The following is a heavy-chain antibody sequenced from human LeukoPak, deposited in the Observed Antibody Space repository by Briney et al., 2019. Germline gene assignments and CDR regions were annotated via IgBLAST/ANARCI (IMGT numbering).Heavy chain of an antibody. D-gene: IGHD3-3*01. CDR3: AKHRRFLEWLFDY. CDR1: GFTFSSYV. J-gene: IGHJ4*02. Sequence: PGGSLRLSCAASGFTFSSYVMHWVRQAPGKGLEWVAFIRYDGSNKYYADSVKGRFTISRDNSKNTLYLQMNSLRAEDTAVYYCAKHRRFLEWLFDYWGQGTLVTVSS. V-gene: IGHV3-30*02. CDR2: IRYDGSNK.